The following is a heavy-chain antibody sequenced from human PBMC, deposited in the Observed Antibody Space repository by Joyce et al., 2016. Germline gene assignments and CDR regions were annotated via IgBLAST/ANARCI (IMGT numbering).Heavy chain of an antibody. V-gene: IGHV3-48*03. J-gene: IGHJ5*01. CDR2: ISNSGSFM. CDR1: GFTVSSYE. Sequence: VQLVESGGGLVQPGGSLRLSCAASGFTVSSYEMNWVRQAPGKGLEWISSISNSGSFMKYADSVKGRFTIFRDNAKNSLSLQMNSLRVEETALYYCARRFDSWGQGTLVTVSS. CDR3: ARRFDS.